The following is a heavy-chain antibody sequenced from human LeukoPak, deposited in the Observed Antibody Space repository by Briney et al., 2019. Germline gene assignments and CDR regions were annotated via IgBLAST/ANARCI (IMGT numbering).Heavy chain of an antibody. CDR2: ISWNSGSI. V-gene: IGHV3-9*01. CDR3: AKEIAVAGTSHYFDY. D-gene: IGHD6-19*01. J-gene: IGHJ4*02. CDR1: GFTFDDYA. Sequence: GRSLRLSCAASGFTFDDYAMHWVRHAPGKGLEWVSGISWNSGSIGYADSVKGRFTISRDNAKNSLYLQMNSLRAEDTALYYCAKEIAVAGTSHYFDYWGQGTLVTVSS.